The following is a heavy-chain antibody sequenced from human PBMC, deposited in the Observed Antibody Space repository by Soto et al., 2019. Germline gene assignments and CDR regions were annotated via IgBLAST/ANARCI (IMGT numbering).Heavy chain of an antibody. CDR1: GCPFNKYA. Sequence: GGSLRLSWVASGCPFNKYALAWVSQAPGKGLEWVSAISGSGASTYDADSVKGRFTISRDNSNNTLYLQMNSLRAEDTAVYYCAKTPGVITVITSFDHWGQGTPVTAPQ. D-gene: IGHD3-16*01. CDR3: AKTPGVITVITSFDH. V-gene: IGHV3-23*01. CDR2: ISGSGAST. J-gene: IGHJ4*02.